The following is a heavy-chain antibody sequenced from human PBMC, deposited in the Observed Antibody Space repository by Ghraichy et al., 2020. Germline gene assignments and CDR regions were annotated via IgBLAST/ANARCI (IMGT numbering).Heavy chain of an antibody. CDR2: ISSSSSYI. V-gene: IGHV3-21*01. CDR3: ARAGRSGYSYGYPDY. CDR1: GFTFSSYS. Sequence: GGSLRLSCAASGFTFSSYSMNWVRQAPGKGLEWVSSISSSSSYIYYADSVKGRFTISRDNAKNSLYLQMNSLRAEDTAVYYCARAGRSGYSYGYPDYWGQGTLVTVSS. D-gene: IGHD5-18*01. J-gene: IGHJ4*02.